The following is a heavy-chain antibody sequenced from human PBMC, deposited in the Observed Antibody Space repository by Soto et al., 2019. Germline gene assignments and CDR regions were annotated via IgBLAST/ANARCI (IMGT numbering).Heavy chain of an antibody. D-gene: IGHD1-26*01. CDR2: IYYGGST. V-gene: IGHV4-31*03. CDR3: ARDRSGSYPSFDC. CDR1: GGSISSGGYY. J-gene: IGHJ4*02. Sequence: QVQLQESGPGLVKPSQTLSLTCTVSGGSISSGGYYWTWIRQHPGKGLEWIGYIYYGGSTNYNPSLKRRVTISVDTAKNQFSLKLISVTAADTAVYCCARDRSGSYPSFDCWGQGTLVTVSS.